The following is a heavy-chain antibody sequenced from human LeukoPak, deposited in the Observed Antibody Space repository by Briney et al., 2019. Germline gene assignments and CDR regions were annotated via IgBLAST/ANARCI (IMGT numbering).Heavy chain of an antibody. CDR2: ISWNSASL. D-gene: IGHD3-22*01. Sequence: PGGSLRLSCAASGFTFDDYAMHWVRQAPGKGLEWVSGISWNSASLGYADSVKGRFTISRDNAKKSLYLQMNSLRVDDMALYYCAKIRGIVVVTDAFDIWGQGTMVTVSS. CDR1: GFTFDDYA. J-gene: IGHJ3*02. V-gene: IGHV3-9*03. CDR3: AKIRGIVVVTDAFDI.